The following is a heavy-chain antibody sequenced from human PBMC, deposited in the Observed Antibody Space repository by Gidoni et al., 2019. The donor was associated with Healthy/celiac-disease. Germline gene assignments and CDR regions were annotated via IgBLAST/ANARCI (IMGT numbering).Heavy chain of an antibody. D-gene: IGHD4-17*01. CDR1: GGSISSSSYY. CDR3: ARDSSLQSVSGATGSVDD. Sequence: GLVKPSETLSLTCTVSGGSISSSSYYWGWIRQPPGKGLEWIGSIYYSGSTYYNPSLKSRVTISVDTSKNQFSLKLSPVTAADTAVYYCARDSSLQSVSGATGSVDDWGQGTLVTVSS. J-gene: IGHJ4*02. V-gene: IGHV4-39*07. CDR2: IYYSGST.